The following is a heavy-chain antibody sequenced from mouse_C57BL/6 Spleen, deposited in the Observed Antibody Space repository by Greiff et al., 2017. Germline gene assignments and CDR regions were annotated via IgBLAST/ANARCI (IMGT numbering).Heavy chain of an antibody. CDR3: ARDDYSNYVPYFDY. V-gene: IGHV1-72*01. Sequence: VQLQQPGAELVKPGASVKLSCKASGYTFTSYWMHWVKQRPGRGLEWIGRIDPNSGGTKYNEKFKSKATRTVDKASSTAYMQLISLTSEDSAVYYCARDDYSNYVPYFDYWGQGTTLTVSS. J-gene: IGHJ2*01. CDR2: IDPNSGGT. CDR1: GYTFTSYW. D-gene: IGHD2-5*01.